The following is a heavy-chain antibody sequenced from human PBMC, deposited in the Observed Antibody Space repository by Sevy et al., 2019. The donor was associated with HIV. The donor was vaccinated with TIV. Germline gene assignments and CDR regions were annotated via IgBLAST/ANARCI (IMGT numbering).Heavy chain of an antibody. D-gene: IGHD3-22*01. CDR1: GYTVTQLS. Sequence: ASLKVSCKVSGYTVTQLSMHWVRQAPGKGLEWMGSFDPEDGETIYAQKFQGRVTMTEDTSTDTAYMEMNSLRSEDTAVYYCATTKDYYESSGDPFDYWGQGTLVTVSS. V-gene: IGHV1-24*01. CDR2: FDPEDGET. CDR3: ATTKDYYESSGDPFDY. J-gene: IGHJ4*02.